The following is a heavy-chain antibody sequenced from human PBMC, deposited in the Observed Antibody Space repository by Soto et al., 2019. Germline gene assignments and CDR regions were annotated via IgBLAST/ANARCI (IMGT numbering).Heavy chain of an antibody. Sequence: GGSLRLSCAASGFTFSSYAMHWVRQAPGKGLEWVAVISYDGSNKYYADSVKGRFTISRDNSKNTLYLQMNSLRAEDTAVYYCARVAVAGTGFDYWGQGTLVTVSS. V-gene: IGHV3-30-3*01. CDR1: GFTFSSYA. J-gene: IGHJ4*02. D-gene: IGHD6-19*01. CDR2: ISYDGSNK. CDR3: ARVAVAGTGFDY.